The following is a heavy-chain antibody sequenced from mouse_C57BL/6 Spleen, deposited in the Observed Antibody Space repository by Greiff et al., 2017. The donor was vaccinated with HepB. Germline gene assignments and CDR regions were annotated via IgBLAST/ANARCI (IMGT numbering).Heavy chain of an antibody. V-gene: IGHV1-19*01. J-gene: IGHJ2*01. Sequence: VQLQQSGPVLVKPGASVKMSCKASGYTFTDYYMNWVKQSHGKSLEWIGVINPYNGGTSYNQKFKGKATLTVDKSSSTAYMELNSLTSEDSAVYYCARKGYGYRVYFDYWGQGTTLTVSS. CDR1: GYTFTDYY. CDR2: INPYNGGT. CDR3: ARKGYGYRVYFDY. D-gene: IGHD2-2*01.